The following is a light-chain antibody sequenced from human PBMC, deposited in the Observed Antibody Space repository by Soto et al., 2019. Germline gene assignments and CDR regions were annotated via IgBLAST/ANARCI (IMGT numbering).Light chain of an antibody. CDR3: QKFNTAPLT. V-gene: IGKV1-27*01. J-gene: IGKJ5*01. CDR1: QDISVY. Sequence: DIQMTQSPSSLSASVGDRVTITCRASQDISVYLAWYQQKPGKVPKLLIYSASTLQSGVASRFSGSGSWTDFTLTMSSLQPEDVATYYCQKFNTAPLTFGQGTRQQIK. CDR2: SAS.